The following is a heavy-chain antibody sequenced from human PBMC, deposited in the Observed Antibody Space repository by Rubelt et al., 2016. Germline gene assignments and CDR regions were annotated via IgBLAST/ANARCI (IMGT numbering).Heavy chain of an antibody. CDR1: GYTLPSYG. V-gene: IGHV1-18*01. J-gene: IGHJ3*02. CDR3: ARRDGYNCDDAFDI. CDR2: ISAYNGNT. Sequence: QVQLVQSGAEVKKPGDSVKVSCKASGYTLPSYGISWVRQAPGQGLEWMGWISAYNGNTNYAQKVQGRVSMTTDTSTSTAYMELRSLRSDDTAVYYCARRDGYNCDDAFDIWGQGTMVTVSS. D-gene: IGHD5-24*01.